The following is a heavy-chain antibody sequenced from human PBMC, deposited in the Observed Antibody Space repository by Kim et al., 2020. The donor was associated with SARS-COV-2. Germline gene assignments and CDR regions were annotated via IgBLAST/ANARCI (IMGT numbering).Heavy chain of an antibody. Sequence: GGSLRLSCAASEFIFSYHVMSWVRQAPGKGLEWLSVISGSGSITYYADSVKGRFTISRDNSKNTVYMQMNSLRAEDTAVYYCAKGFYDSGNYYTLDYRGRGTLVTVS. CDR2: ISGSGSIT. V-gene: IGHV3-23*01. CDR1: EFIFSYHV. CDR3: AKGFYDSGNYYTLDY. J-gene: IGHJ4*02. D-gene: IGHD3-10*01.